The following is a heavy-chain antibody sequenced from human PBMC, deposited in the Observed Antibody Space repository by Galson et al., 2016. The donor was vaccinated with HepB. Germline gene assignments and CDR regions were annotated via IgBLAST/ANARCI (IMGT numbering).Heavy chain of an antibody. V-gene: IGHV1-2*06. Sequence: QSGAEVKKPGESLKISCKASGYTFTGYYIDWVRQAPGQGLEWMGRINPNSGGTKYVQKFQGRVTMTRDTSISTAYMELSRLRSDGTAVYYCAVVLNKSMGDYWGQGTLVTVSS. CDR2: INPNSGGT. CDR3: AVVLNKSMGDY. J-gene: IGHJ4*02. D-gene: IGHD1/OR15-1a*01. CDR1: GYTFTGYY.